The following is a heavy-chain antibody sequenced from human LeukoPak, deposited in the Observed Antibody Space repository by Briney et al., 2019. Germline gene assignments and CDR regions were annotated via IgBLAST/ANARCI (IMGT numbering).Heavy chain of an antibody. Sequence: SETLSLTCTVSGGSISSGGYYWSWIRQHPGKGLEWIGYIYYSGSTYYNPSLKSRVTISVDTSKNQFSLKLSSVTAADTAVYYCARDRGHYYDSSGYYDYWGQGTLVTASS. CDR1: GGSISSGGYY. J-gene: IGHJ4*02. CDR2: IYYSGST. CDR3: ARDRGHYYDSSGYYDY. D-gene: IGHD3-22*01. V-gene: IGHV4-31*03.